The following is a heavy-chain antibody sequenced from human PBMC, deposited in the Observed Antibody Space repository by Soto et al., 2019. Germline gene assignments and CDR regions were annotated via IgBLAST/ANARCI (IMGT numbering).Heavy chain of an antibody. Sequence: PGESLKISCKGSGYSFTSYWIGWVHQMPGKGLEWMGIIYPGDSDTRYSPSFQGRVTISADKSISTAYLQWSSLKASDTAMYYCARLSDCTNGVCYYYGMDVWGQGTTVTVSS. J-gene: IGHJ6*02. CDR2: IYPGDSDT. D-gene: IGHD2-8*01. CDR1: GYSFTSYW. CDR3: ARLSDCTNGVCYYYGMDV. V-gene: IGHV5-51*07.